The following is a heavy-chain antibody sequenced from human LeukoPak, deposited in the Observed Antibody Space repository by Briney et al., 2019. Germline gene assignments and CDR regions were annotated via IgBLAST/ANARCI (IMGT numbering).Heavy chain of an antibody. V-gene: IGHV1-2*02. CDR2: INPNSGGT. D-gene: IGHD2-21*01. J-gene: IGHJ6*03. Sequence: GASVKVSCKASGYTFTGYYMHWVRQAPGQGLEWMGWINPNSGGTNYAQKFQGRVTMTRDTSISTAYIELSRLRSDDTAVYYCAREAVVIRGYYYYYMDVWGKGTTVTVSS. CDR1: GYTFTGYY. CDR3: AREAVVIRGYYYYYMDV.